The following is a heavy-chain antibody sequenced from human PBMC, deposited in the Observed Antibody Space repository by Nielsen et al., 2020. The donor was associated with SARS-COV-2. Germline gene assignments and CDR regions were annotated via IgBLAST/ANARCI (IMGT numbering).Heavy chain of an antibody. Sequence: SETLSLTCAVHGGSFSGYYWSWIRQPPGKGLEWIGEIYHSGSTNYNPSLKSRVTISVDKSKNQFSLKLSSVTAADTAVYYCARERREFEAAAGRSEIDYWGQGTLVTVSS. CDR1: GGSFSGYY. CDR3: ARERREFEAAAGRSEIDY. D-gene: IGHD6-13*01. J-gene: IGHJ4*02. CDR2: IYHSGST. V-gene: IGHV4-34*01.